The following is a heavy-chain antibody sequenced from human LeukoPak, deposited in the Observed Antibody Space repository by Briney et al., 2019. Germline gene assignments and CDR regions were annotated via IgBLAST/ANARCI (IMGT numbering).Heavy chain of an antibody. CDR2: IKQDGSEK. V-gene: IGHV3-7*01. Sequence: GGSLRLSCAASGFTFSSYWMSWVRQAPGKGLEWVANIKQDGSEKYYVDSVRGRFTISRDNAKNSLSLQMTSLRAEDTAVYFCARDFQPYFDTGGYPSHFAYWGQGALVTVSS. J-gene: IGHJ4*02. CDR1: GFTFSSYW. CDR3: ARDFQPYFDTGGYPSHFAY. D-gene: IGHD3-22*01.